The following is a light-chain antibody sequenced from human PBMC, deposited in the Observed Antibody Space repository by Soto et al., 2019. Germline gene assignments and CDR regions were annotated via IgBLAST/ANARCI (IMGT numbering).Light chain of an antibody. CDR2: ATS. CDR3: QQYGSSPPIT. V-gene: IGKV3-20*01. CDR1: QSVSSGY. Sequence: PGERATLSCRASQSVSSGYLAWYQQKPGQAPRLLIFATSRRATGIPDRFSGSGSGTDFTLTISRLEPKDVAVYYCQQYGSSPPITFGQGTRLEIK. J-gene: IGKJ5*01.